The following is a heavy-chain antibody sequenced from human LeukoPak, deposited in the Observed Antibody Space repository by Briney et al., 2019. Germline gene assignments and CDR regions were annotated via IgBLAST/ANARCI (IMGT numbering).Heavy chain of an antibody. CDR2: IYYSGST. J-gene: IGHJ4*02. CDR3: ASLGKLGYYFDY. Sequence: PSETLSLTCTVSNGSISSSSYYWGWVRQPPGKGLEWIGTIYYSGSTYYNPSLESRLTISVDTSKNQFSLNLSSVTAADTAVYYCASLGKLGYYFDYWGQGTLVTVSS. V-gene: IGHV4-39*01. D-gene: IGHD3-16*01. CDR1: NGSISSSSYY.